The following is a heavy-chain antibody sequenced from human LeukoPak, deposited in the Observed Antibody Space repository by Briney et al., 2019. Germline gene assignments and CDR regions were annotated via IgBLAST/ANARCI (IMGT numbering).Heavy chain of an antibody. J-gene: IGHJ4*02. Sequence: ASVKLSCKASGYTFTVYYMHWVRHAPGQGLELMGRINPNSGGTNYAQKFQGRVTMTRDTSISTAYMELGRLRSDDTAVYYCARVYYDSSGYFYFDYWGQGTLVTVSS. CDR1: GYTFTVYY. V-gene: IGHV1-2*06. CDR2: INPNSGGT. D-gene: IGHD3-22*01. CDR3: ARVYYDSSGYFYFDY.